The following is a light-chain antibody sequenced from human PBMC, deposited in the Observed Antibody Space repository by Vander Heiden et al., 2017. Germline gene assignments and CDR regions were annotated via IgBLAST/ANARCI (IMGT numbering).Light chain of an antibody. CDR2: GNS. Sequence: QSVLTHPPSVSGAPGPRVTIPCTGSSSNIRAGYDVHWYQQLPGTAPKPLIYGNSNRPSGVPDRFSGSKSGTAASLAITGLQAEDEADYYCQSYDSSLSGSGVFGTGTKVTVL. CDR3: QSYDSSLSGSGV. CDR1: SSNIRAGYD. J-gene: IGLJ1*01. V-gene: IGLV1-40*01.